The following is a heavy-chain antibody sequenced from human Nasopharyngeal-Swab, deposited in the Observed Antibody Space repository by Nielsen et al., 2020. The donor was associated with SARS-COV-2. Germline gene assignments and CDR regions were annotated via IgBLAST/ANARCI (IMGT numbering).Heavy chain of an antibody. J-gene: IGHJ3*01. CDR3: ARTFNLRGIAEAGNVGDL. D-gene: IGHD6-19*01. CDR1: GFTFDDYG. V-gene: IGHV3-9*01. Sequence: SLKISCAASGFTFDDYGMYWVRQAPGKGLEWVAGISWNSVSIGYADSVKGRFTISRDNAKNAVYLQMNSLRVEDTAMYYCARTFNLRGIAEAGNVGDLWGQGTMVTVS. CDR2: ISWNSVSI.